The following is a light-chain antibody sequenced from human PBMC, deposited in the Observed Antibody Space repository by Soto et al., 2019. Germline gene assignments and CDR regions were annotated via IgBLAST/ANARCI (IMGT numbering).Light chain of an antibody. CDR1: SNDVGGYNY. J-gene: IGLJ1*01. Sequence: QSALTQPASVSGSPGQSLTISCTGTSNDVGGYNYVSWYQQHPGKAPKLMIYDVSNRPSGVSNRFSGSKSGNTASLTISGLQAEDEADYYCSSYTSSSTLDVFGTGTKVTVL. CDR3: SSYTSSSTLDV. CDR2: DVS. V-gene: IGLV2-14*01.